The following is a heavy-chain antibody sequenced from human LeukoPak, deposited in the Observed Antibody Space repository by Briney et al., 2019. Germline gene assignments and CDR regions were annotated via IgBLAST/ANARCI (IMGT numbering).Heavy chain of an antibody. CDR1: GFTFSTYA. D-gene: IGHD4-17*01. CDR3: ARAIRPATLTTFDY. Sequence: GGSLRLSCSASGFTFSTYAMHWVRQAPGKGLEWISYIDSTSTTLYYADSVKGRFTISRDNVRTSLYLQMNSLRDEDTAVYYCARAIRPATLTTFDYWGQGTLVAVSS. J-gene: IGHJ4*02. V-gene: IGHV3-48*02. CDR2: IDSTSTTL.